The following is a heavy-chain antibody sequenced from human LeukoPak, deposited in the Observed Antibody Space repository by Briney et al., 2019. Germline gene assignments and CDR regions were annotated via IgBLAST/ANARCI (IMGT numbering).Heavy chain of an antibody. D-gene: IGHD6-13*01. V-gene: IGHV1-18*04. CDR1: GYTFTSNG. CDR2: IGAYNGNT. Sequence: ASVKVSWKASGYTFTSNGISWVRQAPGQGLEWMGWIGAYNGNTNYEKKLQGRVTMTTDTSTSTAYMELRSLRSDDTAVYYCARGGLSSRLDYWGQGTLVTVSS. CDR3: ARGGLSSRLDY. J-gene: IGHJ4*02.